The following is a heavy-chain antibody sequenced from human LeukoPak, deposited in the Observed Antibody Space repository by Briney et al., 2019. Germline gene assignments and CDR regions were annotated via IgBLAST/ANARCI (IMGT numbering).Heavy chain of an antibody. V-gene: IGHV3-23*01. D-gene: IGHD4/OR15-4a*01. CDR1: GFTFSSYA. J-gene: IGHJ4*02. Sequence: GGSLRLSCAASGFTFSSYAMSWVRQAPGKGLEWVSAISGSGGSTYYADSVKGRFTISRDNSKNTLYLQMNSLRAEDTAVYYCARDDDYNPLVHWGQGTLVTVSS. CDR3: ARDDDYNPLVH. CDR2: ISGSGGST.